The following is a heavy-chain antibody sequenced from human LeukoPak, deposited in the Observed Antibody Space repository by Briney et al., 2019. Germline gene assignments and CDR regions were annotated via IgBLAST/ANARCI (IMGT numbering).Heavy chain of an antibody. J-gene: IGHJ4*02. Sequence: SETLSLTCAVYGGSFSGYYWSWIRQPPGKGLEWIGEINHSGSTNYNPSLKSRVTISVDTSKNQFSLKLSSVTAADTAVYYRARGDFGYSYGYRFSYDFDYWGQGTLVTVSS. CDR2: INHSGST. CDR3: ARGDFGYSYGYRFSYDFDY. CDR1: GGSFSGYY. D-gene: IGHD5-18*01. V-gene: IGHV4-34*01.